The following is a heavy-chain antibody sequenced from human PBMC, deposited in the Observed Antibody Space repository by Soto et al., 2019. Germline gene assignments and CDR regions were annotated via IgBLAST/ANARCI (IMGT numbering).Heavy chain of an antibody. D-gene: IGHD6-19*01. CDR3: ASGGIAVAGTSPYYYYYYGMDV. CDR2: IDPSDYYT. Sequence: RGESLKISCKGSGYSFTSYWISWVRQMPGKGLEWMGRIDPSDYYTNYSPSFQGHVTISADKSISTAYLQWSSLKASDTAMYYCASGGIAVAGTSPYYYYYYGMDVWGQGTTVTVSS. J-gene: IGHJ6*02. CDR1: GYSFTSYW. V-gene: IGHV5-10-1*01.